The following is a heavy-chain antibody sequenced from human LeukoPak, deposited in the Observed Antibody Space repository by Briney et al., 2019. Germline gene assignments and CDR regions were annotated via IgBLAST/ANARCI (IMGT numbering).Heavy chain of an antibody. V-gene: IGHV3-7*01. J-gene: IGHJ4*02. CDR2: IKPDGSEK. Sequence: HPGGSLRLSCAASGFTFSTYWMGWVRQAPGKGLEWVAKIKPDGSEKDHVDSVKGRFTISRDNAKNSLYLQLNSLRAEGTAVYYCARSRFYFDYWGQGTLVTVSS. CDR1: GFTFSTYW. CDR3: ARSRFYFDY.